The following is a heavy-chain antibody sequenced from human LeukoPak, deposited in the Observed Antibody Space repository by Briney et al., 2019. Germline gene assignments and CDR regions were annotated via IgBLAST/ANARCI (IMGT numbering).Heavy chain of an antibody. CDR1: GGSISSYY. D-gene: IGHD1-26*01. CDR3: ARVHGSEWELLDY. Sequence: PSETLSLTCTVSGGSISSYYWSWIRQPPGKGLEWIGYIYYSGSTNYNPSLKSRVTISVDTSKNQFSLKLSSVTAADTAVYYCARVHGSEWELLDYWGQGTLVTVSS. V-gene: IGHV4-59*01. J-gene: IGHJ4*02. CDR2: IYYSGST.